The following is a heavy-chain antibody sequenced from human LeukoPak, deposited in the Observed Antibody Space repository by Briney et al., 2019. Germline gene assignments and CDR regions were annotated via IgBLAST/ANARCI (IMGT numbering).Heavy chain of an antibody. CDR3: ATQGTTKYYDSSFDY. CDR1: VYTLTELS. V-gene: IGHV1-24*01. Sequence: ASVKVSCKVSVYTLTELSMHWVRQVPDKGPEWMGGFDPEDGETIYAQKFQGRVTMTEDTSTDTAYMELSSLRSEDTAVYYCATQGTTKYYDSSFDYWGQGTLVTVSS. D-gene: IGHD3-22*01. CDR2: FDPEDGET. J-gene: IGHJ4*02.